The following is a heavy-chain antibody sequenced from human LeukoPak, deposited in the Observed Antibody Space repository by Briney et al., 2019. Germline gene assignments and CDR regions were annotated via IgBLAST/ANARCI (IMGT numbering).Heavy chain of an antibody. Sequence: GESLKISCKGSGYIFSIYWIAWVRQMPGEGLECMGIIYPDDSDTGYSPPFQGRVTISADKSINTAYLHWSSLEASDTAVYYCVRGGKDGYRYYDFWGQGTLVTVSS. CDR3: VRGGKDGYRYYDF. CDR1: GYIFSIYW. J-gene: IGHJ4*02. D-gene: IGHD5-24*01. CDR2: IYPDDSDT. V-gene: IGHV5-51*01.